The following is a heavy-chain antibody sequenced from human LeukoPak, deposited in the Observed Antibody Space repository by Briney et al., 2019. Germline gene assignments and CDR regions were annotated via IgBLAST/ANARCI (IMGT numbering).Heavy chain of an antibody. CDR2: VYYSGNT. CDR1: GGSISINSYY. D-gene: IGHD2-15*01. V-gene: IGHV4-39*01. J-gene: IGHJ4*02. Sequence: SETLSLTCIVSGGSISINSYYWVWIRQPPGKGLEWIGSVYYSGNTYYSPSLRSRVTISVDTSKNQFSLKLSSVTAADTAVYYCARLRGYCSGGSCGGTLDYWGQGTLVTVSS. CDR3: ARLRGYCSGGSCGGTLDY.